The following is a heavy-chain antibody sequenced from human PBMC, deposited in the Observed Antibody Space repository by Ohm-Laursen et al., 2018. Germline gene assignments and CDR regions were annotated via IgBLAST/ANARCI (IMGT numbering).Heavy chain of an antibody. Sequence: SLRLSCAASGFTFSDYYMSWIRQAPGKGLEWVSYISSSSSYIYYADSVKGRFTISRDNSKNTLYLQMNSLRAEDTAVYYCARSSMVRGVIRVPYYYGMDVWGQGTTVTVSS. J-gene: IGHJ6*02. V-gene: IGHV3-11*06. CDR3: ARSSMVRGVIRVPYYYGMDV. CDR2: ISSSSSYI. D-gene: IGHD3-10*01. CDR1: GFTFSDYY.